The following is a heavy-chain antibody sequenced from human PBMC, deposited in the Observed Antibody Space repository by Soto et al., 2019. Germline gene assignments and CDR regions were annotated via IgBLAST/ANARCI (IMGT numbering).Heavy chain of an antibody. CDR3: ARDSGSYSIYYYYGMDV. J-gene: IGHJ6*02. D-gene: IGHD1-26*01. Sequence: QVQLVQSGAEVKKPGASVKVSCKASGYTFTSYGISWVRQAPGQGLEGMGWISAYNGNTNYAQKLQGRVTMTTDTSTSTAYMELRSLRSDDTAVYYCARDSGSYSIYYYYGMDVWGQGTTVTVSS. CDR1: GYTFTSYG. CDR2: ISAYNGNT. V-gene: IGHV1-18*04.